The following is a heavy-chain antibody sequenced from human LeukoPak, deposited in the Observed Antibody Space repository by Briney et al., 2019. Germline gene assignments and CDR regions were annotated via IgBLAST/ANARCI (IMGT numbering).Heavy chain of an antibody. D-gene: IGHD5-18*01. CDR3: ARRATTERGHSYGLDF. J-gene: IGHJ4*02. CDR1: GFTFSSYH. Sequence: GSLRLSCEVSGFTFSSYHMNWVRQAPGKGLEWVSSIGSSGSYIYYADSLTGRFTISRDNTKNSLYLQMNSLRAEDTAMYYCARRATTERGHSYGLDFWGQGTLVTVSS. V-gene: IGHV3-21*01. CDR2: IGSSGSYI.